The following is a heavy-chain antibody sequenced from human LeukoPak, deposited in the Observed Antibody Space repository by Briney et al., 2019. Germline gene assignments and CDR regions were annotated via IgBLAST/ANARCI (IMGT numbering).Heavy chain of an antibody. CDR3: ARVGLYSSFDY. Sequence: SVKVSCKASGGTFSSYAISWVRQAPGQGLEWMGRIIPILGIANYAQKFQGRVTITADKSTSTAYMELSSLRPEDTAVYYCARVGLYSSFDYWGQGTLVTVSS. V-gene: IGHV1-69*04. J-gene: IGHJ4*02. CDR1: GGTFSSYA. D-gene: IGHD6-13*01. CDR2: IIPILGIA.